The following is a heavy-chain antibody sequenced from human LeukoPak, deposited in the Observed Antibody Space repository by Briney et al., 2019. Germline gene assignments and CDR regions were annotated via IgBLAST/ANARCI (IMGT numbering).Heavy chain of an antibody. V-gene: IGHV3-64*01. CDR1: GFTFSSYA. J-gene: IGHJ4*02. CDR2: ISSNGGST. CDR3: ARVAASGNFDY. D-gene: IGHD6-13*01. Sequence: PGGSLRLSCEASGFTFSSYAMEWVRQAPGKGLEYVSGISSNGGSTYYANSVKGRITISRDNSKNTLYLQMGSLRAEDIAVYYCARVAASGNFDYWGQGTLVTVSS.